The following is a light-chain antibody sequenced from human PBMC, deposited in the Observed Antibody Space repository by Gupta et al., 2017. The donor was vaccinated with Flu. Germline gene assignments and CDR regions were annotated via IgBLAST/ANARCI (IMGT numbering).Light chain of an antibody. V-gene: IGKV1-39*01. CDR1: QSISSY. Sequence: DIQMTQSPSSLSASVGDRVTITCRASQSISSYLNCYQQKPGKAPKLLIYAASSLQSGVPSRFSGSGSGTDFTLTISRLQPEDFATYYCQQCESTPYTFGQGTKMEIK. CDR3: QQCESTPYT. CDR2: AAS. J-gene: IGKJ2*01.